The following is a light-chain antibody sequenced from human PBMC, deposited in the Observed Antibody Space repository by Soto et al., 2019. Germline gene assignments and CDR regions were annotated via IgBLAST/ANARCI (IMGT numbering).Light chain of an antibody. CDR1: SSDVGGYNY. V-gene: IGLV2-14*01. CDR3: SSYTSSSTLV. J-gene: IGLJ1*01. CDR2: VVS. Sequence: QSVLTQPASVSGSPGQSITISCTGTSSDVGGYNYVSWYQQHPGKAPKLMIYVVSNRPSGVSNRFSGSKSGNTASLTISGLQAEDEADYYCSSYTSSSTLVFGTGTKGTVL.